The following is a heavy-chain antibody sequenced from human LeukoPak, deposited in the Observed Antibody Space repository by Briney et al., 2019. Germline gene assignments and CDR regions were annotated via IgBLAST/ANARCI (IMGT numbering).Heavy chain of an antibody. CDR3: ARDEYSRSWPLDY. CDR1: GGTFSSYA. D-gene: IGHD6-13*01. CDR2: IIPIFGTA. V-gene: IGHV1-69*05. J-gene: IGHJ4*02. Sequence: SVKVSCKASGGTFSSYAISWVRQAPGQGLEWMGRIIPIFGTANYAQKFQGRVTITTDESTSTAYMELSSLRSEDTAVYYCARDEYSRSWPLDYWGQGTLVTVSS.